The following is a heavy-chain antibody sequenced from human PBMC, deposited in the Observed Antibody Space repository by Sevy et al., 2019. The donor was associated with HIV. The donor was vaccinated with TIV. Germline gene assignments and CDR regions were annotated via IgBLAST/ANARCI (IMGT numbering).Heavy chain of an antibody. Sequence: ASVKVSCKASGGTFSSYAISWVRQAPGQGLEWMGGIIPIFGTANYAQKFQGRVTITADESTSTSYMELSSLRSEDTAVYYCARPDFWSGYYQDYYYYGMDVWGQGTTVTVSS. J-gene: IGHJ6*02. V-gene: IGHV1-69*13. CDR3: ARPDFWSGYYQDYYYYGMDV. D-gene: IGHD3-3*01. CDR2: IIPIFGTA. CDR1: GGTFSSYA.